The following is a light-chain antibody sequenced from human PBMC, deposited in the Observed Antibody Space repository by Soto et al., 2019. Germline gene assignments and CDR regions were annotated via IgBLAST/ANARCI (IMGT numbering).Light chain of an antibody. CDR3: QQYNSYRT. CDR1: QSIINW. J-gene: IGKJ1*01. V-gene: IGKV1-5*03. Sequence: DIQMTQSPSTLSASIGDRVTITCRASQSIINWLAWYQQKPGKAPKLLIYKASSLESGVPSRFSGSGSGTEFTLTISSLQPDDFATYYSQQYNSYRTFGQGTKVEIK. CDR2: KAS.